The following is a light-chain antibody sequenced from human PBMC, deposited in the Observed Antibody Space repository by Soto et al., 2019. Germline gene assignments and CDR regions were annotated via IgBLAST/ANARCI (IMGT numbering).Light chain of an antibody. CDR2: GAS. CDR1: QSVSSN. J-gene: IGKJ5*01. CDR3: QQRNSWPPTFT. Sequence: EIVMTHSPATLSVSPGERATLSCRASQSVSSNLAWYQQKPGQAPRLLXXGASTRATGIPARFSGSGSGTDFTLTISSLEPEDFAAYYCQQRNSWPPTFTFGQGTRLEIK. V-gene: IGKV3-15*01.